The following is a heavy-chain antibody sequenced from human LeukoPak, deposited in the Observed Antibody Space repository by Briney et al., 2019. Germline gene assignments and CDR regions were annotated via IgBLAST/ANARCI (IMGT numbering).Heavy chain of an antibody. CDR1: GGSLSGYY. J-gene: IGHJ3*02. CDR2: INHNGST. D-gene: IGHD1-26*01. CDR3: ARDDTGIVGATKVNAFDI. V-gene: IGHV4-34*01. Sequence: SETLSLTCAVYGGSLSGYYWNWIRQPPGKGLEWIGEINHNGSTNYNPSLKSRVTISVDTSKNQFSLKLSSVTAADTAVYYCARDDTGIVGATKVNAFDIWGQGTMVTVSS.